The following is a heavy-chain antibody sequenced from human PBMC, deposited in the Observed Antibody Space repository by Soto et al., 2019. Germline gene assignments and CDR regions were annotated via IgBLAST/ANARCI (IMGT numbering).Heavy chain of an antibody. J-gene: IGHJ5*02. Sequence: PSETLSLTCTVSGGSISSYYWSWIRQPPGKGLEWIGYIYYSGSTYYNPSLKSRVTISVDTSKNQFSLKLSSVTAADTAVYYCARQGDYSNYEFSWFDPWGQGTLVTVSS. CDR3: ARQGDYSNYEFSWFDP. CDR2: IYYSGST. D-gene: IGHD4-4*01. V-gene: IGHV4-59*04. CDR1: GGSISSYY.